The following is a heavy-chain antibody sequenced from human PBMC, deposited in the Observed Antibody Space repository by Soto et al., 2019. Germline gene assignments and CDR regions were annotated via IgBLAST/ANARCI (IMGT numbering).Heavy chain of an antibody. V-gene: IGHV1-58*01. CDR1: GFTFTSSA. D-gene: IGHD3-3*01. Sequence: GASVKVSCKASGFTFTSSAVQWVRQARGQRLEWIGWIVVGSGNTNYAQKFQERVTITRDMSTSTAYMELSSLRSEDTAVYYCASNDFWSGYPSDYGMDVWGQGTTVTVS. CDR2: IVVGSGNT. J-gene: IGHJ6*02. CDR3: ASNDFWSGYPSDYGMDV.